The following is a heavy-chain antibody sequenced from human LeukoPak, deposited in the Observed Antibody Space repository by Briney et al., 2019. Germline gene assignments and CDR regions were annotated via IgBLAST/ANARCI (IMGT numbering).Heavy chain of an antibody. CDR2: INPSGGST. CDR3: ARVLHGSGWYVDY. CDR1: GYTFTSYY. V-gene: IGHV1-46*01. J-gene: IGHJ4*02. D-gene: IGHD6-19*01. Sequence: ASVKVSCKASGYTFTSYYIHRVRQAPGQGLEWMGLINPSGGSTSYAQKFQGRVTMTRDMSTSTVYMELSSLRSEDTAVYYCARVLHGSGWYVDYWGQGTLVTVSS.